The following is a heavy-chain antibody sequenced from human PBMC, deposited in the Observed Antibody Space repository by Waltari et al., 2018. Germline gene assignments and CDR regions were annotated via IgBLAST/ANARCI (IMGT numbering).Heavy chain of an antibody. CDR1: GFSVITTY. Sequence: EVQLVESGGGLVQPGEFLRLSCAASGFSVITTYMSWVRQAPGKGLEWVSVIYSSGDIYYADSVKGRFTISRDIFKNTLYLQMSSLRIDDTAVYFCARTLYTSGWPGTFDSWDQGTLVTVSS. J-gene: IGHJ4*02. V-gene: IGHV3-53*04. CDR2: IYSSGDI. CDR3: ARTLYTSGWPGTFDS. D-gene: IGHD6-19*01.